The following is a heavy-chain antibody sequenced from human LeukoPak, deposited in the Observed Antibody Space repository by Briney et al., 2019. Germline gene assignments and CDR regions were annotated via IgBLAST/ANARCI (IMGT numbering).Heavy chain of an antibody. CDR2: IYTSGST. D-gene: IGHD6-19*01. CDR1: GGSYSGYY. J-gene: IGHJ4*02. Sequence: SETLSLTCTVSGGSYSGYYWSWIRQPAGKGLEWIGRIYTSGSTNYNPSLKSRVTMSVDTSKNQFSLKLSSVTAADTAVYYCARVSSAGIWDYWGQGTLVTVSS. CDR3: ARVSSAGIWDY. V-gene: IGHV4-4*07.